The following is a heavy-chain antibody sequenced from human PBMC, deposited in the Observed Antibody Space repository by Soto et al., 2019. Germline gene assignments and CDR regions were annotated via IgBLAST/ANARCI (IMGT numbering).Heavy chain of an antibody. CDR1: GGSISSSSYY. V-gene: IGHV4-39*01. J-gene: IGHJ5*02. CDR3: ARLLLTTKLTVSWFAP. Sequence: SETLSLTCTVSGGSISSSSYYWGWIRQPPGKGLEWIGSIYYSGSTYYNPSLKSRVTISVDTSKNQFSLKLSSVTAADTAVYYCARLLLTTKLTVSWFAPWGQGTLVTVSS. D-gene: IGHD4-4*01. CDR2: IYYSGST.